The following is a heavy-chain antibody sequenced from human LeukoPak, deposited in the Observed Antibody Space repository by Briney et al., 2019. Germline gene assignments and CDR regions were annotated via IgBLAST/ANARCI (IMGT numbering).Heavy chain of an antibody. J-gene: IGHJ4*02. Sequence: SETLSLTCAVYGGSFSDYYWTWIRQPPGKGLEWIGSIYYSGSTYYNPSLKSRVTISVDTSKNQFSLKLSSVTAADTAVYYCARYSSSFGPDYWGQGTLVTVSS. CDR1: GGSFSDYY. CDR3: ARYSSSFGPDY. D-gene: IGHD6-13*01. V-gene: IGHV4-34*01. CDR2: IYYSGST.